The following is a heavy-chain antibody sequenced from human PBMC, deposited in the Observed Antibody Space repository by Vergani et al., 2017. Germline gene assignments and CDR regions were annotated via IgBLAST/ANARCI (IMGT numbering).Heavy chain of an antibody. CDR3: AKGPYYYGSGSYYSSGGAFDI. CDR1: GFTFSSYG. Sequence: QVQLVESGGGVVQPGGSLRLSCAASGFTFSSYGMHWVRQAPGKGLEWVAFIRYDGSNKYYADSVKGRFTISRDNSKNPLYLQMNSLRAEDTAVYYCAKGPYYYGSGSYYSSGGAFDIWGQGTMVTVSS. V-gene: IGHV3-30*02. D-gene: IGHD3-10*01. CDR2: IRYDGSNK. J-gene: IGHJ3*02.